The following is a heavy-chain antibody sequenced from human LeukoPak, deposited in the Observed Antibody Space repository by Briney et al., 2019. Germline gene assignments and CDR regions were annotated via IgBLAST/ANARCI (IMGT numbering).Heavy chain of an antibody. J-gene: IGHJ4*02. CDR1: GXRFSDYC. V-gene: IGHV5-51*01. D-gene: IGHD3-22*01. CDR3: AKYYYDRSVGPFDY. Sequence: GESLKISFKGSGXRFSDYCIGWVRQMPGKGLEWMRIIYPGDSDIRYSPSFQGQVTFSADKSISTAYLQWSSLKASDTAMYYCAKYYYDRSVGPFDYWGQGTLVTVSS. CDR2: IYPGDSDI.